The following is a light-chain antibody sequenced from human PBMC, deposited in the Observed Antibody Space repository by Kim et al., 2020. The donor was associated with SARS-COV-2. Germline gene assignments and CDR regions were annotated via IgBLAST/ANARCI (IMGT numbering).Light chain of an antibody. CDR1: QNIKSN. CDR2: GAS. Sequence: VSPGERATLSCRASQNIKSNLAWFQQKPGQAPCLLIYGASTRAAGIPARFSGSGSGTEFTLTISSLQSEDFAVYYCQQYQSWPIAFGQGTRLEIK. CDR3: QQYQSWPIA. J-gene: IGKJ5*01. V-gene: IGKV3-15*01.